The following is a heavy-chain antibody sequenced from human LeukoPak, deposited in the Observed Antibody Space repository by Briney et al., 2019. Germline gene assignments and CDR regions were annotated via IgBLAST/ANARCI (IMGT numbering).Heavy chain of an antibody. CDR3: ARGVTSNCFDP. J-gene: IGHJ5*02. CDR1: GGCISSYD. V-gene: IGHV4-59*08. Sequence: SHTLSLTCTVSGGCISSYDWSWIRQPPGKELEWIGYMHYSGSSNYNPSLKSRVTTSVDTSKNQFSLKLSSVTAADTAVYYCARGVTSNCFDPWGQGTLVTVSS. D-gene: IGHD2-21*02. CDR2: MHYSGSS.